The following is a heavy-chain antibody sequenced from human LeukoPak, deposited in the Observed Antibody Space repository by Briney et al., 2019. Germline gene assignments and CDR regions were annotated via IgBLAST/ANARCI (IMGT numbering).Heavy chain of an antibody. V-gene: IGHV4-61*08. CDR1: GGSISSSDYY. D-gene: IGHD4-23*01. Sequence: SETLSLTCTVSGGSISSSDYYWGWIRQPPGKGLEWIGYIYYSGSTNYNPSLKSRVTISVDTSKNQFSLKLSSVTAADTAVYYCARVMHDYGGISAFDIWGQGTMVTVSS. CDR2: IYYSGST. J-gene: IGHJ3*02. CDR3: ARVMHDYGGISAFDI.